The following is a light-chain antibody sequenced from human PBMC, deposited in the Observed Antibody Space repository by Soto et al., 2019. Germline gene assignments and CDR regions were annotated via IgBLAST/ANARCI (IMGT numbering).Light chain of an antibody. CDR1: QSVSSYY. Sequence: EKVWTQSPGSLSLWPGGRFSLSCGASQSVSSYYLAWYQQKPGLAPRLLIYDTSSRATGVPDRFSGSGSGTDFTLTISRLEPEDFAVYFCQQYGSSPSFGGGTKVDNK. J-gene: IGKJ4*01. V-gene: IGKV3D-20*01. CDR2: DTS. CDR3: QQYGSSPS.